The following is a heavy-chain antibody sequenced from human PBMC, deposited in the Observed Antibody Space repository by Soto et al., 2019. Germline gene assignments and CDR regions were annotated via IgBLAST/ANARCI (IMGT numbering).Heavy chain of an antibody. J-gene: IGHJ4*01. V-gene: IGHV4-38-2*01. D-gene: IGHD6-19*01. Sequence: SETLSRTCAVSGDSISSGYHWAWIRQPPGKGLEWVASIYHSVTTYYNPSLTSRVTISVDTSKNQFSLKLNSVTTADSAVYYCARVHVMVVAGSTFDYWGHGTLVTVSS. CDR2: IYHSVTT. CDR1: GDSISSGYH. CDR3: ARVHVMVVAGSTFDY.